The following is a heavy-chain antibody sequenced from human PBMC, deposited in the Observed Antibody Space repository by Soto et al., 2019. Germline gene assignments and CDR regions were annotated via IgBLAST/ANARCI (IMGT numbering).Heavy chain of an antibody. J-gene: IGHJ4*02. D-gene: IGHD1-20*01. V-gene: IGHV3-23*01. CDR1: GCTITYSA. CDR2: SGISGGTT. Sequence: GGTLRRSCAASGCTITYSAMSWVRQATEEGLDCVSTSGISGGTTYYADCVKGRFTVSSDDSHRTLDLQMSSLRAEATPSYYPATVHNTSRSFDYWAQGTPVTVSS. CDR3: ATVHNTSRSFDY.